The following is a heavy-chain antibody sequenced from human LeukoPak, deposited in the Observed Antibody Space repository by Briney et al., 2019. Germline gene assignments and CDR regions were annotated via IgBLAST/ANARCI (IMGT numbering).Heavy chain of an antibody. CDR3: AKDISSGYSGSRRAFDI. J-gene: IGHJ3*02. CDR1: GFTFDDYA. D-gene: IGHD6-13*01. V-gene: IGHV3-9*01. Sequence: PGRSLRLSCAASGFTFDDYAMHWVRQAPGKGLEWVSGISWNSGSIGYADSVKGRFTISRDNAKNALYLQMNSLRAEDTALYYCAKDISSGYSGSRRAFDIWGQGTMVTVSS. CDR2: ISWNSGSI.